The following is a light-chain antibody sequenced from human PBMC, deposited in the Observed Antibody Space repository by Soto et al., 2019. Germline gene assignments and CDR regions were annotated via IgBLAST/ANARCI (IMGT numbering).Light chain of an antibody. V-gene: IGLV1-40*01. Sequence: QSVLTQPPSVSGAPGQRVTISCTESSSNIGAGYGVHWYQQAPGAVPKLIIYGNNNRPSGVPDRISGSKSGTSVTLAITGLQADDEADYYCQSYDNNLNGGVFGGGTKLTVL. CDR1: SSNIGAGYG. CDR3: QSYDNNLNGGV. J-gene: IGLJ3*02. CDR2: GNN.